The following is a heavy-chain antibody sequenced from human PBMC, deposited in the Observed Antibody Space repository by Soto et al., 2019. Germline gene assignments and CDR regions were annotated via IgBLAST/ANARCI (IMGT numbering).Heavy chain of an antibody. CDR1: GFTFSSYA. J-gene: IGHJ6*03. CDR2: ISYDGSNT. V-gene: IGHV3-30*04. Sequence: GGSMRLSCAASGFTFSSYAMSWVRQTPGKGLEWVSAISYDGSNTYYADSVKGRFTISRDNSKNTLYLQMNSLRAEDTAVYYCAKDPGDYDFWSGYYTARGGYMDVWGKGTTVTVSS. D-gene: IGHD3-3*01. CDR3: AKDPGDYDFWSGYYTARGGYMDV.